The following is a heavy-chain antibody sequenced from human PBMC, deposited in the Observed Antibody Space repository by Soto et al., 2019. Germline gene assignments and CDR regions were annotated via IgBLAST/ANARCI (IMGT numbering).Heavy chain of an antibody. CDR2: ISYDGSNK. CDR3: ESGGVAYSSPVDY. V-gene: IGHV3-30-3*01. CDR1: GFTFSSYA. J-gene: IGHJ4*02. Sequence: QVQLVESGGGVVQPGRSLRLSCAASGFTFSSYAMHWVRQAPGKGLEWVAVISYDGSNKYYADSVKGRFTISRDNSNNTLYLQMNSLRAEDTAVYYCESGGVAYSSPVDYWGQGTLVTVSS. D-gene: IGHD6-13*01.